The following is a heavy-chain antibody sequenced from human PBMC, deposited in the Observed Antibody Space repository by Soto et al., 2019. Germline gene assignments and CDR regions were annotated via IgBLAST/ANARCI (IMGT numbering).Heavy chain of an antibody. D-gene: IGHD3-3*01. CDR1: GFTFSSYW. CDR2: IKQDGSEK. CDR3: ARDYYDFWSGYSYDAFDI. J-gene: IGHJ3*02. V-gene: IGHV3-7*01. Sequence: EVQLVESGGGLVQPGGSLRLSCAASGFTFSSYWMSWVRQAPGKGLEWVANIKQDGSEKYYVDSVKGRFTISRDNAKNSLYLQMNSLRAEDTAVYYCARDYYDFWSGYSYDAFDIWGQGTMVTVSS.